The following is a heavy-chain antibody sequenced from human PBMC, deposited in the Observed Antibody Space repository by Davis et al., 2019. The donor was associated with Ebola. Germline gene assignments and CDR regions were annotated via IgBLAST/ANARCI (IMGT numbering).Heavy chain of an antibody. D-gene: IGHD6-6*01. CDR3: ARDKEYSSSSGYYYYYGMDV. CDR1: GYTFTNYG. Sequence: AASVKVSCKASGYTFTNYGISWVRQVPGQGLEWLGWIITYKGNTNYAQKVQGRVTMTTETSTSTVYMELRTLRSDDTAVYYCARDKEYSSSSGYYYYYGMDVWGQGTTVTVSS. J-gene: IGHJ6*02. V-gene: IGHV1-18*01. CDR2: IITYKGNT.